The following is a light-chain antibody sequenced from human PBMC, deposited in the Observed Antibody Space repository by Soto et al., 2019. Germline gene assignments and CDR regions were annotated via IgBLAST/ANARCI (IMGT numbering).Light chain of an antibody. CDR2: VNSDGSH. CDR1: IGHSSYA. Sequence: QLVLTQSPSASASLGASVKLTCTLSIGHSSYAIAWHQQQPEKGPRYLMKVNSDGSHNKGDGIPDRFSGSSSGAERYLTISSLQSEDEADYYCQTWGTGIQVFGGGTKVTVL. V-gene: IGLV4-69*01. J-gene: IGLJ2*01. CDR3: QTWGTGIQV.